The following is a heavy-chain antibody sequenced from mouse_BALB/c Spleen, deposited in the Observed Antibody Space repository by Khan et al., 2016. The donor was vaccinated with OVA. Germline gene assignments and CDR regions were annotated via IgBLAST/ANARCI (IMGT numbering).Heavy chain of an antibody. CDR2: IWTGGIT. CDR1: GFSLSNYG. V-gene: IGHV2-9*02. Sequence: VQLVESGPGLVAPSQSLSITCTVSGFSLSNYGVHWVRQPPGKGLEWLGVIWTGGITNYNSALMSRLSISKDNSKSQVFLKMNRLQTEDTAIYYCARSYDYDVGGFAYWGQGTLVTVSA. CDR3: ARSYDYDVGGFAY. D-gene: IGHD2-4*01. J-gene: IGHJ3*01.